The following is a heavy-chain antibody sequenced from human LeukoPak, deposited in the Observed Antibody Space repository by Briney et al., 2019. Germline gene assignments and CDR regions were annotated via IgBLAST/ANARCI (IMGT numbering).Heavy chain of an antibody. CDR3: ARVLSYDFWSGYYYFDY. CDR2: ISSSSYI. Sequence: GGSLRLSCAASGFTFSSYSMNWVRQAPGKGLEWVSSISSSSYIYYADSVKGRFTISRDNAKNPLYLQMNSLRAEDTAVYYCARVLSYDFWSGYYYFDYWGQGTLVTVSS. V-gene: IGHV3-21*01. J-gene: IGHJ4*02. CDR1: GFTFSSYS. D-gene: IGHD3-3*01.